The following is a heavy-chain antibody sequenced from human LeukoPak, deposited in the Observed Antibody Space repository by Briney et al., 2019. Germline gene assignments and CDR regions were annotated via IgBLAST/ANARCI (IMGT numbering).Heavy chain of an antibody. V-gene: IGHV4-61*02. Sequence: PSETLSLTCTVSGVSISSGSYYWSWIRQPAGKGLEWIGRIYTSGSTNYNPSLKSRVTISVDTSKNQFSLKLSSVTAADTAVYYCARDGGGSSSWYVVDIWGQGTMVTVSS. CDR3: ARDGGGSSSWYVVDI. CDR1: GVSISSGSYY. D-gene: IGHD6-13*01. J-gene: IGHJ3*02. CDR2: IYTSGST.